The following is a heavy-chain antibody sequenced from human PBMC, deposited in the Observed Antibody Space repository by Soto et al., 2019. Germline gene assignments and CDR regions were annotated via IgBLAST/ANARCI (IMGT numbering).Heavy chain of an antibody. CDR3: AKISCGDFVGRFPPSNYFDC. Sequence: SVRLSCAASGFTFDDYAMYWVRRAPGKGLEWVSGISGNSGSIGYADSVKGSFTISRDISKITLYLQMNTLSSEDTAVYYCAKISCGDFVGRFPPSNYFDCWGQGTLVTVSS. CDR2: ISGNSGSI. CDR1: GFTFDDYA. D-gene: IGHD4-17*01. V-gene: IGHV3-9*01. J-gene: IGHJ4*02.